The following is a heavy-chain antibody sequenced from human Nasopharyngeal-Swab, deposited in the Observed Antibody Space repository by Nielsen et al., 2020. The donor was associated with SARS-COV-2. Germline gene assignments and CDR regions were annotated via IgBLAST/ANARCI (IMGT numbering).Heavy chain of an antibody. CDR2: ISSSGSTI. CDR1: GFTFSSYS. CDR3: ARGDGGDYSSSWYLAFDI. D-gene: IGHD6-13*01. V-gene: IGHV3-48*04. J-gene: IGHJ3*02. Sequence: GGSLRLSCAASGFTFSSYSMNWVRQAPGKGLEWVSYISSSGSTIYYADPVKGRFTISRDNAKNSLYLQMNSLRAEDTAVYYCARGDGGDYSSSWYLAFDIWGQGTMVTVSS.